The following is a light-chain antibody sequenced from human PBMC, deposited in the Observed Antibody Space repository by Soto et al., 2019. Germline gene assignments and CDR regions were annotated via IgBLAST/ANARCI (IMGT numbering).Light chain of an antibody. Sequence: QSVLTQPRSVSGSPGQSVTISCTGTNSVVGGYNYVSWYQQHPGKAPKLMIYDVSKRLSGVPDRFPGSKSGNTASLTISGLQTEDEADYYCCSFVGAYFYVFGTGTKVTVL. CDR1: NSVVGGYNY. V-gene: IGLV2-11*01. CDR2: DVS. J-gene: IGLJ1*01. CDR3: CSFVGAYFYV.